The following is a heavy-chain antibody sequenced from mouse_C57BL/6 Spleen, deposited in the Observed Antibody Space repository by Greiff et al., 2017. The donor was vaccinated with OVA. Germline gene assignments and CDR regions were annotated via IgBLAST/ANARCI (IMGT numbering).Heavy chain of an antibody. CDR2: ISYDGSN. V-gene: IGHV3-6*01. CDR3: ARGAIYYDYDEAMDY. D-gene: IGHD2-4*01. Sequence: EVQLQESGPGLVKPSQSLSLTCSVTGYSITSGYYWNWIRQFPGNKLEWMGYISYDGSNNYNPSLKNRISITRDTSKNQFFLKLNSVTTEDTATYYCARGAIYYDYDEAMDYWGQGTSVTVSS. CDR1: GYSITSGYY. J-gene: IGHJ4*01.